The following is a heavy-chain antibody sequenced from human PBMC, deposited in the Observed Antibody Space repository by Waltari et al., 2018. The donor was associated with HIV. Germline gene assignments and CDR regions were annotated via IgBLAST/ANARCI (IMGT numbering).Heavy chain of an antibody. V-gene: IGHV1-2*06. CDR3: ALRGVDTAYDYYYYYMDV. CDR2: INPNSGDT. D-gene: IGHD5-18*01. Sequence: VQLLQSGAEVKKPGASVKVSCKASGYIFTAYYLDWVRQAPGQGLEWVGRINPNSGDTKFAQNFLGRVTMTSDTSISTVYMELSGLRSDDTAMYYCALRGVDTAYDYYYYYMDVWGRGTTVTVSS. J-gene: IGHJ6*03. CDR1: GYIFTAYY.